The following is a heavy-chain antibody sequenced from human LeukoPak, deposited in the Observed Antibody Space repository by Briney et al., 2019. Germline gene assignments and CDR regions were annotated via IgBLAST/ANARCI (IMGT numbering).Heavy chain of an antibody. D-gene: IGHD3-10*01. Sequence: SETLSLTCTVSGGSISSGSYYWSWIRQPAGKGLEWIGRIYTSGSTNYNPSLKSRVTISVDTSKNQFSLKLSSVTAADTAVYYCARDNLGRGVGDRRIDYWGQGTLVTVSS. J-gene: IGHJ4*02. CDR1: GGSISSGSYY. CDR2: IYTSGST. CDR3: ARDNLGRGVGDRRIDY. V-gene: IGHV4-61*02.